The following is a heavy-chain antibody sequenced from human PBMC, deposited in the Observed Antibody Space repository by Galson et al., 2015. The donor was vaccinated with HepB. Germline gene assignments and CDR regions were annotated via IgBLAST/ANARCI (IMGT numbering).Heavy chain of an antibody. CDR3: ARVWWLPFHYYYGVDV. D-gene: IGHD5-12*01. CDR1: GFIFSDSY. CDR2: IRSSGSTK. Sequence: SLRLSCAASGFIFSDSYMTWIRQAPGKGLDWVSSIRSSGSTKHYADSVKGRFTISRDNAKNSLYLQMNSLRAEDTAVYYCARVWWLPFHYYYGVDVWGQGTTVTVSS. V-gene: IGHV3-11*01. J-gene: IGHJ6*02.